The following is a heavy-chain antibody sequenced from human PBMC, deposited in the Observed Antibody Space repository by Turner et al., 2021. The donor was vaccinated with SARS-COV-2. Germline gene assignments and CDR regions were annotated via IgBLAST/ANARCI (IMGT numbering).Heavy chain of an antibody. D-gene: IGHD2-2*01. CDR1: GFTFSNFA. CDR3: AADCTSASCYSRNADY. J-gene: IGHJ4*02. V-gene: IGHV3-23*01. Sequence: EVQLLESGGGFLQPGGSLRLPCAAPGFTFSNFAMTWVRQAPGRGLEWVSAISASGGDTHYADSVKGRFTISRDNSKSTLYLQVNSLRAEDTAMYYCAADCTSASCYSRNADYWGQGTLVTVSS. CDR2: ISASGGDT.